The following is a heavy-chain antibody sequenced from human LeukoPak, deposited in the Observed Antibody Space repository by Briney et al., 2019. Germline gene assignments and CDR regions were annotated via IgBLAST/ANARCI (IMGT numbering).Heavy chain of an antibody. J-gene: IGHJ4*02. D-gene: IGHD6-13*01. V-gene: IGHV3-21*01. CDR2: ISSSSSYI. Sequence: GGSLRLSCAASGFTFSSYSMNWVRQAPGKGLEWVSSISSSSSYIYYADSVKGRFTISRDNAKNSLYLQMNSLRAEDTAVYYCARRYGAAAARYYFDYWGQGTLVTVSS. CDR1: GFTFSSYS. CDR3: ARRYGAAAARYYFDY.